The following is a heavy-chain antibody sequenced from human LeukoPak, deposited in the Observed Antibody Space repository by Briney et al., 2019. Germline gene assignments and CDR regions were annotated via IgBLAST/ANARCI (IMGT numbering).Heavy chain of an antibody. CDR1: GYTFTSYA. CDR2: INTNTGNP. Sequence: GASLELSCTASGYTFTSYAMNWVRQAPGQGLEWMGWINTNTGNPTYAQGFTGRVVFSLDTSVSTAYLQLSSLKAEDTAVYYCARALGYCTNGVCQTWAVPSPWGQGTLVTVSS. V-gene: IGHV7-4-1*02. D-gene: IGHD2-8*01. CDR3: ARALGYCTNGVCQTWAVPSP. J-gene: IGHJ5*02.